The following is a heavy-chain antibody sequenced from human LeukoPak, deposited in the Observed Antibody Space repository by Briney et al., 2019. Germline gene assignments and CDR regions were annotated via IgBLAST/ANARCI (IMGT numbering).Heavy chain of an antibody. CDR1: GGSISSYY. D-gene: IGHD5-12*01. J-gene: IGHJ5*02. Sequence: PSETLSLTCTVSGGSISSYYWSWIRQPAGKGLEWIGRIYTSGSTNYNPSLKSRVTISVDTSKNQFSLKLSSVTAADTAVYYCARRRGYSGYGKYNWFDPWGQGTLVTVSS. CDR2: IYTSGST. CDR3: ARRRGYSGYGKYNWFDP. V-gene: IGHV4-4*07.